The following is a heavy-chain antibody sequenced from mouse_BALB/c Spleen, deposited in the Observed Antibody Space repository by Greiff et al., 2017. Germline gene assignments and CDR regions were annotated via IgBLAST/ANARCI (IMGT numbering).Heavy chain of an antibody. J-gene: IGHJ3*01. CDR1: GYTFTSYW. CDR3: AGYGLAY. D-gene: IGHD2-10*02. CDR2: INPSTGYT. V-gene: IGHV1-7*01. Sequence: QVQLQQSGAELAKPGASVKMSCKASGYTFTSYWMHWVKQRPGQGLEWIGYINPSTGYTEYNQKFKDKATLTADKSSSTAYMQLSSLTSEDSAVYYCAGYGLAYWGQGTLVTVSA.